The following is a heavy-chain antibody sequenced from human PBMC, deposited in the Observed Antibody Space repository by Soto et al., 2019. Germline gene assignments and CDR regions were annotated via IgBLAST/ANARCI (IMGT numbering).Heavy chain of an antibody. J-gene: IGHJ4*02. CDR2: IYYSGST. D-gene: IGHD1-26*01. V-gene: IGHV4-39*01. CDR3: AVGSSGFYYIY. Sequence: ETLSLTCTVSGGSISDDTYYWGWIRQPPGKGLEWIGSIYYSGSTYHNPPLKSRVTISKDTSKNQFSLRLSSVTAADTAVYYCAVGSSGFYYIYWGQGIQVTVSS. CDR1: GGSISDDTYY.